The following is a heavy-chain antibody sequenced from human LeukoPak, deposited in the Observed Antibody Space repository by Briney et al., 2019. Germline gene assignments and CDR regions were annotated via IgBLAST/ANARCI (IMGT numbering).Heavy chain of an antibody. CDR2: ISSDGSNK. V-gene: IGHV3-30-3*01. J-gene: IGHJ6*02. Sequence: GGSLRLSCAASGFTFSTYAMHWVRQAPGKGLEWVSVISSDGSNKYYTDSVKGRFTMSRDNSKNTLFLQMNSLRAEDTAVYYCARAAGTANIYYYYGMDVWGQGTTVTVSS. D-gene: IGHD2-21*02. CDR3: ARAAGTANIYYYYGMDV. CDR1: GFTFSTYA.